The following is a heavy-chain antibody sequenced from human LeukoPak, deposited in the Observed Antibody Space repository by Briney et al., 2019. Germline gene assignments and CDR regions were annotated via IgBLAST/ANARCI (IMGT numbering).Heavy chain of an antibody. CDR2: ISWNSGGI. Sequence: GGSLRLSCAASGFAFDDYAMHWVRQAPGKGLEWVSGISWNSGGIGYADSVKGRFTISRDTAKNSLYLQMNSLRDEDTAVYYCARDSVGPFRRSPTNAFDVWGQGTMVTVSS. J-gene: IGHJ3*01. CDR1: GFAFDDYA. V-gene: IGHV3-9*01. D-gene: IGHD4-23*01. CDR3: ARDSVGPFRRSPTNAFDV.